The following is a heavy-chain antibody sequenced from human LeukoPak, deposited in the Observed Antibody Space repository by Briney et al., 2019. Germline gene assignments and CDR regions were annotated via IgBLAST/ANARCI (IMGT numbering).Heavy chain of an antibody. J-gene: IGHJ6*03. CDR1: GGSISSSSYY. CDR3: ARGLNMVRGVMWGFYYYYYMDV. V-gene: IGHV4-39*07. CDR2: IYYSGST. Sequence: SETLSLTCTVSGGSISSSSYYWGWIRQPPGKGLEWIGSIYYSGSTYYNPSLKSRVTISVDTSKNQFSLKLSSVTAADTAVYYCARGLNMVRGVMWGFYYYYYMDVWGKGTTVTVSS. D-gene: IGHD3-10*01.